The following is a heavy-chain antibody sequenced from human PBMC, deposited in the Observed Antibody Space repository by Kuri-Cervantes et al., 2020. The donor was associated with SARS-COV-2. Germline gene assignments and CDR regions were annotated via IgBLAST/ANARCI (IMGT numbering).Heavy chain of an antibody. Sequence: GSLRLSCTVSGGSISSHYWSWIRQPPGKGLEWIGEINHSGSTNYNPSLKSRVTISVDTSKNQFSLKLSSVTAADTAVYYCAREDSSSWLYSYDYWGQGTLVTVSS. CDR1: GGSISSHY. CDR3: AREDSSSWLYSYDY. V-gene: IGHV4-34*01. J-gene: IGHJ4*02. D-gene: IGHD6-13*01. CDR2: INHSGST.